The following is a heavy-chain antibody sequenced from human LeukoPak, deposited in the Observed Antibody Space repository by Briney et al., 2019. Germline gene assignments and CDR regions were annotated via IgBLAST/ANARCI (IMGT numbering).Heavy chain of an antibody. J-gene: IGHJ6*03. D-gene: IGHD6-13*01. V-gene: IGHV4-31*03. CDR2: IYYSGST. CDR1: GGSISSGGYY. Sequence: SETLSLTCTVSGGSISSGGYYWSWIRQHPGKGLEWIGYIYYSGSTYYNPSLKRRVTISVDTSKNPFSLKLSSVTAADTAVYYCARVLSVAAAGTEDYYYYYYYMDVWGKGTTVTVSS. CDR3: ARVLSVAAAGTEDYYYYYYYMDV.